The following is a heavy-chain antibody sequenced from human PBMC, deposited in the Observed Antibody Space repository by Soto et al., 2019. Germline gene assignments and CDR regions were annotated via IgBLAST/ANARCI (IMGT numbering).Heavy chain of an antibody. CDR3: ANGAYPDV. CDR1: GFTFSSYG. V-gene: IGHV3-30*18. CDR2: ISYDGSNK. D-gene: IGHD2-2*01. J-gene: IGHJ6*02. Sequence: VQLVESGGGVVQPGRSLRLSCAASGFTFSSYGMHWVRQAPGKGLEWVAVISYDGSNKYYADSVKGRFTISRDNSKNTLYLQMNSLRAEDTAVYYCANGAYPDVWGQGTTVTVSS.